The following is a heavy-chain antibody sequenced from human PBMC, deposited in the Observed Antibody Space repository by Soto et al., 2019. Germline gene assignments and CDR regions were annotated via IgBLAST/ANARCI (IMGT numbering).Heavy chain of an antibody. CDR3: ARDEFWSGYYDYGMDV. J-gene: IGHJ6*02. Sequence: SETLSLTCTVSGGSINSHDYYCSWIRQPPGKGLEWIGYIYYSGNTYYNPSHTSRVTISVDPPNNQFSLRLSYVTAAATDVYYCARDEFWSGYYDYGMDVWGQGTTVTVSS. CDR2: IYYSGNT. CDR1: GGSINSHDYY. D-gene: IGHD3-3*01. V-gene: IGHV4-30-4*01.